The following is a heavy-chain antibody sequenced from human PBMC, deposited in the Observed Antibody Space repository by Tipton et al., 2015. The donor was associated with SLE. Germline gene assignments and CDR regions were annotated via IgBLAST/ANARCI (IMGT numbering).Heavy chain of an antibody. Sequence: GSLRLSCAASGFTFSSYSMNWVRQAPGKGLEWVSSISSSSSYIYYADSVKGRFTISRDNAKNSLYLQMNSLRAEDTAVYYCAKEGRHYYGMDVWGQGTTVTVSS. CDR1: GFTFSSYS. CDR2: ISSSSSYI. V-gene: IGHV3-21*01. D-gene: IGHD2-15*01. J-gene: IGHJ6*02. CDR3: AKEGRHYYGMDV.